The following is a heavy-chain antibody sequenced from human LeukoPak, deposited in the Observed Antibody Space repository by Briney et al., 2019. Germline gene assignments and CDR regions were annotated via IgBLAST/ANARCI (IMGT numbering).Heavy chain of an antibody. Sequence: GESLKISCKGSGDSFINYWIGWVGQMPGKGLEWMGIIYCGDSETRYSPSFQGPVTISADKSTSTAYLQSSSLTASDTAMYYCASSVTRTSWFDPWGQGTLVTVSS. V-gene: IGHV5-51*01. CDR3: ASSVTRTSWFDP. CDR2: IYCGDSET. D-gene: IGHD1-14*01. J-gene: IGHJ5*02. CDR1: GDSFINYW.